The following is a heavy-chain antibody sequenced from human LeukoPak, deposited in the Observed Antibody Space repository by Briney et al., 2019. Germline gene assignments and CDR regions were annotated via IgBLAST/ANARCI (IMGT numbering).Heavy chain of an antibody. V-gene: IGHV1-69*05. Sequence: ASVKVSCKASGGTFSSYAISWVRQAPGQGLEWMGGIIPIFGTADYAQKLQGRVTMTTDTSTSTAYMELRSLRSDDTAVYYCARAFYSSSWYCWFDPWGQGTLVTVSS. CDR1: GGTFSSYA. CDR2: IIPIFGTA. J-gene: IGHJ5*02. D-gene: IGHD6-13*01. CDR3: ARAFYSSSWYCWFDP.